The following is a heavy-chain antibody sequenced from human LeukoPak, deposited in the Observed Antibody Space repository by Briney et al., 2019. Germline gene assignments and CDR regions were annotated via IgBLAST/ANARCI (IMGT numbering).Heavy chain of an antibody. J-gene: IGHJ5*02. D-gene: IGHD3-9*01. CDR3: ARDLGPYYDILTGYKRPYNWFDP. Sequence: SETLSLTCAVYGGSFSGYYWRWSWIRQPPGKGLEWIGEINHSGSTNYNPSLESRVTISVDTSKNQFSLKLSSVTAADTAVYYCARDLGPYYDILTGYKRPYNWFDPWGQGTLVTVSS. V-gene: IGHV4-34*01. CDR2: INHSGST. CDR1: GGSFSGYY.